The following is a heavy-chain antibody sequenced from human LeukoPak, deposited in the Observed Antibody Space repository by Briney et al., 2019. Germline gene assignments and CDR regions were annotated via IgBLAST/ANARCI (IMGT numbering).Heavy chain of an antibody. D-gene: IGHD3-3*01. J-gene: IGHJ3*02. CDR2: ISAYNGNT. Sequence: ASVKVSCKASGYTFTSYGISWVRQAPGQGLEWMGWISAYNGNTNYAQKLQGRVTMTTDTSTSTAYMELSSLRSEDTAVYYCARGLTIFGVVPTPYDAFDIWGQGTMVTVSS. CDR1: GYTFTSYG. V-gene: IGHV1-18*01. CDR3: ARGLTIFGVVPTPYDAFDI.